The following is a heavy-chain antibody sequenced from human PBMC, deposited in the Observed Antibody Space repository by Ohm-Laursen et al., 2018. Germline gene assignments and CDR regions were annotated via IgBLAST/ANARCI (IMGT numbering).Heavy chain of an antibody. D-gene: IGHD7-27*01. CDR2: IWYDGNRK. CDR3: SRRGLNWGPFDS. Sequence: SLRLSRTAPGFGFSIYGFHWVCNGPGQGLGRVAVIWYDGNRKYYAESVKGRFTVSRDDSKNTVYLQMNSLRAEDTAVYYCSRRGLNWGPFDSWGQGTLVTVSS. CDR1: GFGFSIYG. V-gene: IGHV3-33*01. J-gene: IGHJ4*02.